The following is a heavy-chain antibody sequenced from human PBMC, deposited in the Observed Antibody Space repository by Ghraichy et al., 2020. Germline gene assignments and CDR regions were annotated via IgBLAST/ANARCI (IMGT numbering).Heavy chain of an antibody. CDR1: GGSFSGYY. CDR3: ARGYGDYGGSFDY. V-gene: IGHV4-34*01. Sequence: SETLSLTCAVYGGSFSGYYWSWIRQPPGKGLEWIGEINHSGSTNYNPSLKSRVTISVDTSKNQFSLKLSSVTAADTAVYYCARGYGDYGGSFDYWGQGTLVTVSS. CDR2: INHSGST. J-gene: IGHJ4*02. D-gene: IGHD4-17*01.